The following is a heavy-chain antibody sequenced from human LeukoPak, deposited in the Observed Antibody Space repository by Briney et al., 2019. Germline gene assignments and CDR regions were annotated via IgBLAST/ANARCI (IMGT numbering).Heavy chain of an antibody. CDR1: GFTFSDTW. CDR2: ISGSGGST. V-gene: IGHV3-23*01. J-gene: IGHJ3*02. D-gene: IGHD3-22*01. CDR3: AKDLSITMIVVVMGAFDI. Sequence: PGGSLRLSCAASGFTFSDTWMHWVRQVPGKGLEWVSAISGSGGSTYYADSVKGRFTISRDNSKNTLYLQMNSLRAEDTAVYYCAKDLSITMIVVVMGAFDIWGQGTMVTVSS.